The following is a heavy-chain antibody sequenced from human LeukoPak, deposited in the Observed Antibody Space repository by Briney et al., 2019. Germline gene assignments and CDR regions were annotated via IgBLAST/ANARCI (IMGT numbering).Heavy chain of an antibody. Sequence: TGGSLRLSCAASGFTFSSYSMNWVRQAPGKGLEWVSSISSISSYIYYADSVKGRFTISRDNAKNSLYLEMNSLRAEDTAVYYCARDKYYDSSGYYRPNDAFDIWGQGTMVTVSS. J-gene: IGHJ3*02. CDR3: ARDKYYDSSGYYRPNDAFDI. CDR2: ISSISSYI. V-gene: IGHV3-21*01. D-gene: IGHD3-22*01. CDR1: GFTFSSYS.